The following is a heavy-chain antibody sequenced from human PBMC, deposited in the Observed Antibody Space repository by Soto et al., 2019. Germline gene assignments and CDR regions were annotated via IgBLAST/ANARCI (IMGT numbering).Heavy chain of an antibody. D-gene: IGHD1-26*01. CDR2: IKQDGTER. CDR3: ARGGVGATRVPFDS. CDR1: GFTFTNHW. Sequence: GGSLRLSCAASGFTFTNHWMTWVRQAPGKGPEWVAYIKQDGTERDYVDSMRGRLTISRDNARNSLYLQMDSLRAEDTAVYYCARGGVGATRVPFDSWGQGTLVTVSS. V-gene: IGHV3-7*03. J-gene: IGHJ4*02.